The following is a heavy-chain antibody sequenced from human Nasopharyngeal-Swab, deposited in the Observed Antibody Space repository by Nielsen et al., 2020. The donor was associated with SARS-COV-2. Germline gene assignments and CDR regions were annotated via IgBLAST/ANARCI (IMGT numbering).Heavy chain of an antibody. CDR3: ARGRVLLWFGEFPYYFDY. J-gene: IGHJ4*02. D-gene: IGHD3-10*01. CDR2: INHSGST. CDR1: GRSFSGYY. V-gene: IGHV4-34*01. Sequence: SETLSLTCAVYGRSFSGYYWSWIRQPPGKGLEWIGEINHSGSTNYNPSLKSRVTISVDTSKNQFSLKLSSVTAADTAVYYCARGRVLLWFGEFPYYFDYWGQGTLVTVSS.